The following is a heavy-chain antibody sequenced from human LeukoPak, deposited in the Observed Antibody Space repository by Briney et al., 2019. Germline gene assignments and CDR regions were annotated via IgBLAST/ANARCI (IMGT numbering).Heavy chain of an antibody. CDR2: IKQDGSEK. J-gene: IGHJ4*02. Sequence: GGSLRLSCAASGFTFSSYWMSWVRQAPGKGLEWVANIKQDGSEKYYVDSVKGRFTISRDNAKNSLYLQMNSLRAEDTAVYYCARARNTMIVVVTYFDYWGQGTLVTVSS. V-gene: IGHV3-7*01. CDR1: GFTFSSYW. D-gene: IGHD3-22*01. CDR3: ARARNTMIVVVTYFDY.